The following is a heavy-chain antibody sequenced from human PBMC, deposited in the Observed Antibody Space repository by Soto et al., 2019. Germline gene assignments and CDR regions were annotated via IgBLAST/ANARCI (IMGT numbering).Heavy chain of an antibody. CDR2: TRNKAKSYTT. V-gene: IGHV3-72*01. J-gene: IGHJ4*02. D-gene: IGHD4-17*01. CDR3: ARYDYGDVDY. CDR1: GFTISDHY. Sequence: EVQLVESGGGLLQPGGSLRLYCAASGFTISDHYMDWVRQAPGKGLEWVGRTRNKAKSYTTDYAASVKGRFTISRDDSKNSLYLQMNSLKSEDTAVYYCARYDYGDVDYWGQGTLVTVSS.